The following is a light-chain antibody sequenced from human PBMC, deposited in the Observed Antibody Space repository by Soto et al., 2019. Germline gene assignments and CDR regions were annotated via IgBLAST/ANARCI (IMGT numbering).Light chain of an antibody. CDR1: QSVGGD. CDR3: QQFDDWPT. CDR2: GTS. J-gene: IGKJ1*01. Sequence: ERVMTQSPATLSVSPGERATLSCRASQSVGGDLAWYQQKPGQAPRLLIYGTSNRATGIPDRISGSRSGTEFTLTISSLQSEDFGVYYCQQFDDWPTFGQGTKVDI. V-gene: IGKV3-15*01.